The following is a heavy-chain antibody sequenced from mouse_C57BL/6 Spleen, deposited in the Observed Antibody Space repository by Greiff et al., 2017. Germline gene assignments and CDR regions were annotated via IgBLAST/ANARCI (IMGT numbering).Heavy chain of an antibody. J-gene: IGHJ2*01. D-gene: IGHD4-1*01. CDR3: ARGSRNWAFDY. V-gene: IGHV1-82*01. Sequence: VKLMESGPELVKPGASVKISCKASGYAFSSSWMNWVKQRPGKGLEWIGRIYPGDGDTNYNGKFKGKATLTADKSSSTAYMQLSSLTSEDSAVYFCARGSRNWAFDYWGQGTTLTVSS. CDR2: IYPGDGDT. CDR1: GYAFSSSW.